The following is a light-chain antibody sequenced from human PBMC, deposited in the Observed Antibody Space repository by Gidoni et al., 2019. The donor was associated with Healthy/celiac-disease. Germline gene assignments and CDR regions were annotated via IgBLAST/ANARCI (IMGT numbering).Light chain of an antibody. CDR3: QQSYSTPCT. Sequence: DIQMTQSPSSLSASVGDRVTITCRASQSISSYLNWYQQKPGKAPKLLIYPASSLQSGVPSRLSGSGSGTDLTLPISSLQPADFATYYCQQSYSTPCTFXXXTKVEIK. J-gene: IGKJ1*01. CDR1: QSISSY. CDR2: PAS. V-gene: IGKV1-39*01.